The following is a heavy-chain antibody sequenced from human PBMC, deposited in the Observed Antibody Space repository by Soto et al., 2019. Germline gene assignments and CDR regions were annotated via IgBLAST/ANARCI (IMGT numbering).Heavy chain of an antibody. J-gene: IGHJ4*02. CDR2: ISYDGSNK. CDR1: GFTFSSYA. D-gene: IGHD5-12*01. V-gene: IGHV3-30-3*01. CDR3: ARAARDGYNFDY. Sequence: GGSLRLSCAASGFTFSSYAMHWVLQAPGKGLEWVAVISYDGSNKYYADSVKGRFTISRDNSKNTLYLQMNSLRAEDTAVYYCARAARDGYNFDYWGQGTLVTVSS.